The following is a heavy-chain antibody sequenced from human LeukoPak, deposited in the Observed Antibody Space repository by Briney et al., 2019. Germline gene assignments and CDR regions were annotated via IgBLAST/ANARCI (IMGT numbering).Heavy chain of an antibody. D-gene: IGHD3-10*01. Sequence: GRSLRLSCAASGFTFSSYGMHWVRQAPGKGLEWVAVISYDGSNKYYADSVKGRFTISRDNSKNTLYLQMNSLRAEDTAVYYCAKVGAVFGFFPFDYWGQGTLVTVSS. CDR3: AKVGAVFGFFPFDY. V-gene: IGHV3-30*18. J-gene: IGHJ4*02. CDR1: GFTFSSYG. CDR2: ISYDGSNK.